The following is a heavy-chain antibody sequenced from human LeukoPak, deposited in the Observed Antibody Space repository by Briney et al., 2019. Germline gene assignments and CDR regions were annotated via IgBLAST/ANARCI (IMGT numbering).Heavy chain of an antibody. CDR2: INPKSGAT. D-gene: IGHD5-18*01. V-gene: IGHV1-2*02. J-gene: IGHJ4*02. CDR1: GGTFSSYA. CDR3: ARGLGYSYAFGY. Sequence: ASVKVSCKASGGTFSSYAISWVRQAPGQGLEWMGWINPKSGATKSAQIFQGRVTMTRDMSISTVYMELSRLRSEDTAVYYCARGLGYSYAFGYWGQGTVVTVPS.